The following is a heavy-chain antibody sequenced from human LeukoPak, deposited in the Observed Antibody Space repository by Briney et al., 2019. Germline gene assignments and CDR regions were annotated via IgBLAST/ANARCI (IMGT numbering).Heavy chain of an antibody. Sequence: GGSLRLSCAASGFTFSSYSMNWVRQAPGKGLEWVSSISSSSSYIYYADSVKGRFTISRDNAKNSLYLQMNSLRAGDTAVYYCARDSKTMVRGVPFDYWGQGTLVTVSS. D-gene: IGHD3-10*01. V-gene: IGHV3-21*01. CDR3: ARDSKTMVRGVPFDY. CDR2: ISSSSSYI. J-gene: IGHJ4*02. CDR1: GFTFSSYS.